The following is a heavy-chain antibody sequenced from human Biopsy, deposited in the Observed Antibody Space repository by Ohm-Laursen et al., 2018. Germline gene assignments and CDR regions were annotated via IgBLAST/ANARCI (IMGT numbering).Heavy chain of an antibody. Sequence: ASVKVSCKASSYTFTDYNIHWMRQAPGQGLEWMGGFAPENGRIVYSQKFQGRVTMTEDTSTSTAYMEVWRLRSDDTAVYYCAADINVWNVNYWGQGTQVTVSS. CDR2: FAPENGRI. CDR3: AADINVWNVNY. J-gene: IGHJ4*02. CDR1: SYTFTDYN. D-gene: IGHD1-1*01. V-gene: IGHV1-24*01.